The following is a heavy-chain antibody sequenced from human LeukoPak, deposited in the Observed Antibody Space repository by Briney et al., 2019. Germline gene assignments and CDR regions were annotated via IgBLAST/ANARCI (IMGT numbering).Heavy chain of an antibody. CDR2: IYYLMDT. J-gene: IGHJ4*02. CDR3: ASGSVPTALDQ. Sequence: SETLSLTCAVSGGSLTTYYWTWVRQPPGQALEWNGYIYYLMDTKYNTSLASRVTISIETSKKEPSLKSYSVNSADTAVYSCASGSVPTALDQWGQGTLVTVSS. CDR1: GGSLTTYY. V-gene: IGHV4-59*01. D-gene: IGHD2-21*02.